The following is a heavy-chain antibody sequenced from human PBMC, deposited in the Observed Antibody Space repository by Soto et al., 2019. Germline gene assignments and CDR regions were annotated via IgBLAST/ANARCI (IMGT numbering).Heavy chain of an antibody. D-gene: IGHD5-12*01. Sequence: SETLSLTCTVSGGSISSGGYYWSWIRQHPGKGLEWIGYIYYSGSTYYNPSLKSRVTISVDMSKNQFSLKLSSVTAADTAVYYCARAYSGYVHPYYYGMDVWGQGTTVTVSS. CDR3: ARAYSGYVHPYYYGMDV. CDR2: IYYSGST. V-gene: IGHV4-31*03. CDR1: GGSISSGGYY. J-gene: IGHJ6*02.